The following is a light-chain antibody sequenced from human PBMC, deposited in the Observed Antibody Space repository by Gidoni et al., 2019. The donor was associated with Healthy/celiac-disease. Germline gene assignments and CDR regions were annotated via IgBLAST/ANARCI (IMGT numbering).Light chain of an antibody. CDR3: QQYGSSPLT. V-gene: IGKV3-20*01. CDR2: GAS. Sequence: EIVLTQPPGTLSLSPGERATLSCRASQSVSSSYLAWYQQNPGQAPRLLRYGASSRAPGIPDRFSGSGSGTDFTLTISRLEPEDFPVYYCQQYGSSPLTFGGGTQVEIK. CDR1: QSVSSSY. J-gene: IGKJ4*01.